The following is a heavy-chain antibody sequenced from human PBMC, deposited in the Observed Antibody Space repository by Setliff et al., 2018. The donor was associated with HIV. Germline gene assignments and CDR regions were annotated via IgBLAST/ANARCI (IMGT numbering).Heavy chain of an antibody. D-gene: IGHD3-10*01. J-gene: IGHJ3*01. V-gene: IGHV1-58*01. CDR2: IVVGSGNT. Sequence: GASVKVSCKASGFTFTNSAVQWVRQARGQRLEWIGWIVVGSGNTNYAQKFQERVTITRDMSTSRAYTELSGLRTEDTAVYYCARAYYLWPFEFWGQGTMVTV. CDR1: GFTFTNSA. CDR3: ARAYYLWPFEF.